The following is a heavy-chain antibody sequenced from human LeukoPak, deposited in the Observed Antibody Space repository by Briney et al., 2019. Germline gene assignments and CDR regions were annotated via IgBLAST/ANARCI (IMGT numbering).Heavy chain of an antibody. V-gene: IGHV4-39*07. D-gene: IGHD2-21*02. J-gene: IGHJ6*03. CDR2: IYYSGST. Sequence: SETLSLTCTVSGGSISSSSYYWGWIRQPPGKGLEWIGTIYYSGSTYYNPSLKSRVTISVDTSKNQFSLKLSSVTAADTAVYYCARGGDSYYYYYMDVWGKGTTVTISS. CDR3: ARGGDSYYYYYMDV. CDR1: GGSISSSSYY.